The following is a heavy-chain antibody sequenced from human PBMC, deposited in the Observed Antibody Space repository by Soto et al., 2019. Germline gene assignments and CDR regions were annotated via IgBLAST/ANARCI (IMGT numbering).Heavy chain of an antibody. CDR1: GYTFTSYN. CDR2: ISAYSGNT. CDR3: AREPREWLQLNYFDY. J-gene: IGHJ4*02. Sequence: ASVKVSCKASGYTFTSYNISWVRQAPGQGLEWMGWISAYSGNTNYAQKLQGRVTMTTDTSTSTAYMELRSLRSDDTAVYYCAREPREWLQLNYFDYWGQGTLVTVSS. D-gene: IGHD5-12*01. V-gene: IGHV1-18*01.